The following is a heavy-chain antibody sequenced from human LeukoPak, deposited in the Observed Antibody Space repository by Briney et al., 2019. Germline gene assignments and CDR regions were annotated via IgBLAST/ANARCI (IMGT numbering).Heavy chain of an antibody. V-gene: IGHV3-9*01. J-gene: IGHJ4*02. D-gene: IGHD6-13*01. CDR1: GFTFDDYA. Sequence: GRSLRLSCAASGFTFDDYAMHWVRQAPGKGLEWVSGISWNSGSIGYADSVKGRFTISRDNAKNSLYLQMSSLRAEDTALYYCAKDSSSWYYFDYWGQGTLVTVSS. CDR3: AKDSSSWYYFDY. CDR2: ISWNSGSI.